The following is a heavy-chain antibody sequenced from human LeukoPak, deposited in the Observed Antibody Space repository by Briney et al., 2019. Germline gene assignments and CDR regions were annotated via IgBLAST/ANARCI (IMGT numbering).Heavy chain of an antibody. D-gene: IGHD2-2*01. J-gene: IGHJ4*02. Sequence: ASVNVSCKASGYTFTGYYMHWVRQAPGQGLEWMGWINPNSGGTNYAQKFQGRVTMTRDTSISTAYMELSRLRSDDTAVYYCARDRRYCSSISCYTIRVDFDYWGQGTLVTVSS. CDR1: GYTFTGYY. CDR3: ARDRRYCSSISCYTIRVDFDY. CDR2: INPNSGGT. V-gene: IGHV1-2*02.